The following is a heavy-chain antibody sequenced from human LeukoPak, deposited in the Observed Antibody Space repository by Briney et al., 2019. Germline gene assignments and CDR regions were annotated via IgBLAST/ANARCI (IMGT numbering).Heavy chain of an antibody. CDR2: ISYDGSNK. CDR3: ARSDGYGYYVVHY. D-gene: IGHD4-17*01. Sequence: GGSLRLSCAASGFTFSSCGMHWVRQAPGKGLEWVAVISYDGSNKYYADSVKGRFTISRDNSKNTLYLQMNSLRAEDTAVYYCARSDGYGYYVVHYWGQGTLVTVSS. CDR1: GFTFSSCG. J-gene: IGHJ4*02. V-gene: IGHV3-30*03.